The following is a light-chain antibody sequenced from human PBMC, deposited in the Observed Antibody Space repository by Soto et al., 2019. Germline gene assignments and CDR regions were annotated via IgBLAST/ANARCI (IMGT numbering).Light chain of an antibody. Sequence: QSALTQPPSASGSPGQSVAISCTGTSSDVGGYNYVSWYQQHPGKAPKLMIYEVNKRPSGVPDRFSGSKSGNTASLTVSGLQAEDEADYYCSSYTSSSTLIFGEGTKLTVL. V-gene: IGLV2-8*01. CDR2: EVN. J-gene: IGLJ2*01. CDR1: SSDVGGYNY. CDR3: SSYTSSSTLI.